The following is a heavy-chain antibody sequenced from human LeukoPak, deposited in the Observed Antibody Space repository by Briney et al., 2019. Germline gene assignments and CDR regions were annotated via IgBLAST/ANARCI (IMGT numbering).Heavy chain of an antibody. V-gene: IGHV3-23*01. J-gene: IGHJ6*02. CDR3: AKGRNSYDSGRCHCQNCYYGMDV. CDR1: GFTFDNYA. Sequence: GGSLRLSCAASGFTFDNYAMLWVRLAPGRGLEYVSVISGSGDDTYSADSVRGRFTISRDNSKNTLHLEMSNLRVDDTAVYYCAKGRNSYDSGRCHCQNCYYGMDVWGQGTTVTVFS. CDR2: ISGSGDDT. D-gene: IGHD3-10*01.